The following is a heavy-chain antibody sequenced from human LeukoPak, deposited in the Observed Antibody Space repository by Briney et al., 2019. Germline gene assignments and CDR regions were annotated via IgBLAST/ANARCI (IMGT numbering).Heavy chain of an antibody. Sequence: APVKVSCKASGYTFTGYYMHWVRQAPGQRLEWMGWINPNSGGTNYAQKFQGRVTMTRDTSISTAYMELSRLRSDDTAVYYCARVGATGTTSPFDYWGQGTLVTVSS. J-gene: IGHJ4*02. CDR3: ARVGATGTTSPFDY. CDR2: INPNSGGT. V-gene: IGHV1-2*02. CDR1: GYTFTGYY. D-gene: IGHD1-1*01.